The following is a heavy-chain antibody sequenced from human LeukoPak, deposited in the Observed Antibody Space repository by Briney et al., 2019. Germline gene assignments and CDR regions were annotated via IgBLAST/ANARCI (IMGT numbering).Heavy chain of an antibody. Sequence: GASVTVSCTASGYTFTSYGISWVRQAPGQGLEWMGRISPYNGNTNYAQKLQGRVTMTTDTSTSTAYMELRSLRSDDTAVYYCAREMATIVNQFDYWGQGTLVTVSS. V-gene: IGHV1-18*01. J-gene: IGHJ4*02. CDR2: ISPYNGNT. CDR1: GYTFTSYG. D-gene: IGHD5-24*01. CDR3: AREMATIVNQFDY.